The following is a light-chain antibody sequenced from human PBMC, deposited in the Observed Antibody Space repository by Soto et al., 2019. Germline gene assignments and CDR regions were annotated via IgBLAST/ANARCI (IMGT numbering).Light chain of an antibody. CDR1: QDINKN. V-gene: IGKV1-33*01. Sequence: DIQMTQSPSSLSASVGARVTITCQASQDINKNLIWYQQKPGKAPKLLIYDASDLETGVPSRFSGSGSGTGFTFTISSLQPEDFAAYYCQRYESLPLTFGQGTRLEIK. CDR2: DAS. CDR3: QRYESLPLT. J-gene: IGKJ5*01.